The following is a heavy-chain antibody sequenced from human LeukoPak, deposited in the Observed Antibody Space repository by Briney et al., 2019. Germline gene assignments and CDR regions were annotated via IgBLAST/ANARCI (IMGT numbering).Heavy chain of an antibody. CDR1: GASLSDYY. D-gene: IGHD1-14*01. CDR3: ARTGRRGYFDF. V-gene: IGHV4-4*09. J-gene: IGHJ2*01. CDR2: LLFRGTA. Sequence: PSETLSLTCNVSGASLSDYYWSWVRQSPEKGLEWIASLLFRGTAHYNPSLRSRVAISDDTSNNQFFLRLTSVTTTDTAVYYCARTGRRGYFDFWGRGTLVTVSS.